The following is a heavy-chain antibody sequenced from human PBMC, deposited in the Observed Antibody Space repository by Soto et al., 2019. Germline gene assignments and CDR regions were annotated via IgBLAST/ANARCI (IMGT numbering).Heavy chain of an antibody. CDR1: GGTFSSYA. Sequence: QVQLVQSGAEVRKPGSSVKVSCKASGGTFSSYAISWVRQAPGQGLEWMGGIIPIFGTANYAQKFQGRVTITADVSTSTAYMELSSLRSEDTAVYYCAFARGGYPPTVYGIDVWGQGTTVTVSS. CDR2: IIPIFGTA. CDR3: AFARGGYPPTVYGIDV. V-gene: IGHV1-69*01. D-gene: IGHD3-16*02. J-gene: IGHJ6*02.